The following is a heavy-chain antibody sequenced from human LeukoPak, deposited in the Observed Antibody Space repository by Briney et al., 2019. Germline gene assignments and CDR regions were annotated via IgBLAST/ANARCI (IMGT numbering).Heavy chain of an antibody. Sequence: PGGSLRLSCAASRFTFSCYGMHWVRQAPGKGLEWVAVISYDGSNKYYADSVKGRFTISRDNSKDTLYLQVNSLRAEDTAVYYCAKDLAHVGGSGSYPYYFDYWGQGTLVTVSS. D-gene: IGHD3-10*01. CDR1: RFTFSCYG. CDR2: ISYDGSNK. J-gene: IGHJ4*02. CDR3: AKDLAHVGGSGSYPYYFDY. V-gene: IGHV3-30*18.